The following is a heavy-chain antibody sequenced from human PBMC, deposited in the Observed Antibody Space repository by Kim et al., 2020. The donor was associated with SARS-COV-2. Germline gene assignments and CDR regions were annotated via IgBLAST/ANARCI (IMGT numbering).Heavy chain of an antibody. Sequence: STNSNPSLKSRVTISVDTSKNQFSLKLSSVTAADTAVYYCARDHIAAFDYWGQGTLVTVSS. J-gene: IGHJ4*02. CDR2: ST. D-gene: IGHD6-13*01. V-gene: IGHV4-59*01. CDR3: ARDHIAAFDY.